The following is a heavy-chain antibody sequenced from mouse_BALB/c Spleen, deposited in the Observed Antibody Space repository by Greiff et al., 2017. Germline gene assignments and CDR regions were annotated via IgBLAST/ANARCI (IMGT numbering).Heavy chain of an antibody. J-gene: IGHJ4*01. Sequence: EVQGVESGGGLVQPGGSLRLSCATSGFTFTDYYMSWVRQPPGKALEWLGFIRNKANGYTTEYSASVKGRFTISRDNSQSILYLQMNTLRAEDSATYYCARDRGYYGSSFYHAMDYWGQGTSVTVSS. D-gene: IGHD1-1*01. CDR1: GFTFTDYY. CDR2: IRNKANGYTT. V-gene: IGHV7-3*02. CDR3: ARDRGYYGSSFYHAMDY.